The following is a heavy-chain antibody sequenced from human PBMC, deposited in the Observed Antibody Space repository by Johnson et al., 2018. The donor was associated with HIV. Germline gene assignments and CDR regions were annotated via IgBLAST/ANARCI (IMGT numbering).Heavy chain of an antibody. Sequence: QEKLVESGGGVVQPGRSLRLSCAASGFTFSSYAMHWVRQAPGKGLEWVSGISGSGTNTYYADSVKGRFTISSDNSKTTLYLQMNSLRAEDTAVYYCARGPGGFGAFDIWGQGTMVTVSS. CDR1: GFTFSSYA. V-gene: IGHV3-30*14. J-gene: IGHJ3*02. CDR2: ISGSGTNT. D-gene: IGHD2-8*02. CDR3: ARGPGGFGAFDI.